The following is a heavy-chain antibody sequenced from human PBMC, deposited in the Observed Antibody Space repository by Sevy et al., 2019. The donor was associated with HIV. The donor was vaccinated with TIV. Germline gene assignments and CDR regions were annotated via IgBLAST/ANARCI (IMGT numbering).Heavy chain of an antibody. Sequence: GGSLRLSCAASGFTFSSYSMNWVRQAPGKGLEWVSYISSSSSTIYYADSVKGRFTISRDNAKNSLYLQMNSLRDEDTAVYYCARGGYYDSSGYHDFDYWGQGTLVTVSS. CDR2: ISSSSSTI. CDR3: ARGGYYDSSGYHDFDY. V-gene: IGHV3-48*02. D-gene: IGHD3-22*01. CDR1: GFTFSSYS. J-gene: IGHJ4*02.